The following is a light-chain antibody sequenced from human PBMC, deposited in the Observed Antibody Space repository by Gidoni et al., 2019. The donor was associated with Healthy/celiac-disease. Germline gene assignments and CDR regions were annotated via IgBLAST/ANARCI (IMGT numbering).Light chain of an antibody. CDR1: SSDVGGYNY. CDR2: DVS. V-gene: IGLV2-14*01. J-gene: IGLJ1*01. CDR3: SSYTSSSTLV. Sequence: QPALTQPAAVNGSPGQTITISCTGTSSDVGGYNYVSWYQQHPGKAPKLMIYDVSNRPSGVSNRFSGSKSGNTASLTISGLQAEDEADYYCSSYTSSSTLVVGTGTKVTVL.